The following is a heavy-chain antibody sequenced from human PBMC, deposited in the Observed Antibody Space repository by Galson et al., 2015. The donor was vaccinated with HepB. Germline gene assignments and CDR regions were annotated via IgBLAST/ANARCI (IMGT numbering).Heavy chain of an antibody. J-gene: IGHJ4*02. V-gene: IGHV3-15*01. CDR2: VKSKPDGGAT. Sequence: SLRLSCAASGISFRNAWMSWVRQAPGKGLEWIGRVKSKPDGGATDYAAFVEGRFTISRDNSKNTLYLHMNSVKTEDTGVYYCATSGSITAGSQALMSRNDQWGQGTQLTVSS. D-gene: IGHD6-13*01. CDR1: GISFRNAW. CDR3: ATSGSITAGSQALMSRNDQ.